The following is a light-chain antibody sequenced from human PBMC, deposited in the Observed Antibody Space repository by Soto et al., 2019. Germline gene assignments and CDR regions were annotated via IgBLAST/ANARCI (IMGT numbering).Light chain of an antibody. V-gene: IGKV1-39*01. CDR1: QSISTY. J-gene: IGKJ1*01. Sequence: DIRLTQSPSSLSASVGDRVTISCRASQSISTYLMWYHQKPGKAPNLLIYGASGLQNGVTSRFAGSGSGTEFTLSITGLQPEDFGTYYCQQSSITPRSFGQGTKVEI. CDR3: QQSSITPRS. CDR2: GAS.